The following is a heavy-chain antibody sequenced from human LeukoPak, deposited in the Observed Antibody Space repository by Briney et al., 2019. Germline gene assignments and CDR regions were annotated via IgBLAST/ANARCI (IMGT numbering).Heavy chain of an antibody. Sequence: VYLRLSCAASGLIVRSNYISWVRQTPGKGLEWVSVIHSGNKTYYADSVKGRFTISRDDSKNTLYLQMNNVRAEDTAIYYCARDLSYFDYWGQSTLVSVFS. J-gene: IGHJ4*02. CDR3: ARDLSYFDY. CDR1: GLIVRSNY. D-gene: IGHD2/OR15-2a*01. V-gene: IGHV3-53*01. CDR2: IHSGNKT.